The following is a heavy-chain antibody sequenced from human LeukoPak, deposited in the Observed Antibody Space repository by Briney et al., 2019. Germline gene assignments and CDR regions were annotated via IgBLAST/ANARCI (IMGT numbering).Heavy chain of an antibody. CDR1: GFTFSSYS. D-gene: IGHD5-18*01. CDR2: ISSSSSYI. CDR3: ARDAGYGYDRFDY. V-gene: IGHV3-21*01. J-gene: IGHJ4*02. Sequence: GGSLRLSCAASGFTFSSYSMNWVRQAPGKGLEWVSSISSSSSYIYYADSVKGRFTISRDNAKNSLYLQMNSLRAEDTAVYYCARDAGYGYDRFDYWGQGTQVTVSS.